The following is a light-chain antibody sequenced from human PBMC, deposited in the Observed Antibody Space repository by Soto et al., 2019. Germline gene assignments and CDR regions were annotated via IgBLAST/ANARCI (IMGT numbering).Light chain of an antibody. CDR2: KAS. Sequence: DIQMTQSPSTLSASVGDRVTITCLSSQTINSWLAWYQQKPGKAPKLLIYKASYLQSWVPSTFSGSGSGTEFTLTISSLQPDDFATYYCQQYKSYSSWTFGQGTKVDIK. CDR3: QQYKSYSSWT. V-gene: IGKV1-5*03. J-gene: IGKJ1*01. CDR1: QTINSW.